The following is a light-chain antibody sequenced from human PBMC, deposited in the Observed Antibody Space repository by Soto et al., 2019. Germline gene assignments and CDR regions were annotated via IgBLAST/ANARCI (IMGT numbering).Light chain of an antibody. CDR1: QAIGTN. V-gene: IGKV3-15*01. J-gene: IGKJ1*01. Sequence: EVVMTQSPATLSVSPGERATLSCRASQAIGTNLGWYQQKPGQAPRLLIYDASIRDTGIPARLSGSGSGTEFTLTISSLQSEDYAFYYCQHYDRCPPTFGQGTEV. CDR2: DAS. CDR3: QHYDRCPPT.